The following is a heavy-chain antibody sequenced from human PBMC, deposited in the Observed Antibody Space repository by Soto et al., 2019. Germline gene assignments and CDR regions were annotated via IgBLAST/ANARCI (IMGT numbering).Heavy chain of an antibody. CDR1: GYTFTSYA. Sequence: QVQLVQSGAEVKKPGASVKVSCKASGYTFTSYAMHWVRQAPGQRLEWMGWINAGNGNTKYSQKFQGRVTITRDTSASTAYMELSSLRSDDTAVYYCARAIAVAGSYYYGMDVWGQGTTVTVSS. J-gene: IGHJ6*02. CDR2: INAGNGNT. V-gene: IGHV1-3*01. CDR3: ARAIAVAGSYYYGMDV. D-gene: IGHD6-13*01.